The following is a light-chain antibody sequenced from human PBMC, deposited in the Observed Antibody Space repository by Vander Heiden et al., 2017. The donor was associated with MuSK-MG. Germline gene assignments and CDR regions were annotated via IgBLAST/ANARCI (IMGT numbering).Light chain of an antibody. J-gene: IGLJ2*01. CDR2: KDS. Sequence: SYELTQPPSVSVSPGQTARITGSGDALPKQYAYWYQQKPGQAPVLVRYKDSERPSGIPERFSGSSSGTTVTLNISGVQAEDEADYYCQSADSSGTYRVFGGGTKLTVL. V-gene: IGLV3-25*03. CDR1: ALPKQY. CDR3: QSADSSGTYRV.